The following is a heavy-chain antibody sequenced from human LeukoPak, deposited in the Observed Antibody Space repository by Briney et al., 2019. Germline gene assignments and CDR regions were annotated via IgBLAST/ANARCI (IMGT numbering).Heavy chain of an antibody. Sequence: RPGGSLRLSCAASGFTFDDYGMTWVRQAPGKGLEWVSGITWNGDSKGYADSVKGRFTISRDNAKNTLYLQMNTLRVEDTAVYYCTRDLMDYDVSTGLHHYYMDVWGQGTTVTVSS. D-gene: IGHD3-9*01. CDR2: ITWNGDSK. CDR3: TRDLMDYDVSTGLHHYYMDV. CDR1: GFTFDDYG. J-gene: IGHJ6*02. V-gene: IGHV3-20*04.